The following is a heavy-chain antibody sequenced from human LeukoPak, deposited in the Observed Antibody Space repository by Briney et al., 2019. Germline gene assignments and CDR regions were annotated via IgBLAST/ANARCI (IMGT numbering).Heavy chain of an antibody. Sequence: PGGSLRLSCAASEFTFSRYAMNWVRQAPGKGLEWVSYINTDSSDIHYADSVKGRFTISRDNARNTLYLQLSSLRAEDSAVYYCARDTFHPGLIDSWGQGTLVTVSS. V-gene: IGHV3-21*05. CDR2: INTDSSDI. D-gene: IGHD2-21*01. CDR3: ARDTFHPGLIDS. J-gene: IGHJ4*02. CDR1: EFTFSRYA.